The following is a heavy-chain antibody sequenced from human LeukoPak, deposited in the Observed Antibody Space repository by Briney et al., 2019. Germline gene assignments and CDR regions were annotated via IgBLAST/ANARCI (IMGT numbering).Heavy chain of an antibody. D-gene: IGHD3-16*01. J-gene: IGHJ4*02. CDR2: INGDGSST. CDR3: ARGGSYHGDFYY. V-gene: IGHV3-74*01. Sequence: RGSLRHSCAASGLSFTTYWMRWVRQAPGEGLVWVSRINGDGSSTNYADSVKGRFTISRDNAKNTLYLQMNSLRAEDTAVYYCARGGSYHGDFYYWGQGTLVTVSS. CDR1: GLSFTTYW.